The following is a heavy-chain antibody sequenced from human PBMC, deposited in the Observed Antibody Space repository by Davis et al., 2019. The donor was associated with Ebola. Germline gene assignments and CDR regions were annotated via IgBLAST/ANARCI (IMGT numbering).Heavy chain of an antibody. CDR3: ARTPRYSSYGAFFDY. V-gene: IGHV4-59*01. CDR2: IYYSGTT. J-gene: IGHJ4*02. D-gene: IGHD5-18*01. CDR1: GGSFSGYY. Sequence: SETLSLTCAVYGGSFSGYYWSWIRQPPGKGLEWIGNIYYSGTTNYNPSFKSRVTISRDTSKNQFSLSLTSVTTPDTAMYYCARTPRYSSYGAFFDYWGQGTLVTVSS.